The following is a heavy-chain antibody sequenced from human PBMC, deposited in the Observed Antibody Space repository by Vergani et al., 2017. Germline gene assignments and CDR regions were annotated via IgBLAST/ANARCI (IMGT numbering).Heavy chain of an antibody. Sequence: QVHLVESGGGVVQPGRSLRLSCVVSGFTPSYYGMHWVRQAPGKGLEWVAVISYDGTQKYYADSVKGRFTISRDNSKSTLYLQMNSLRTEDTAVYYCATKSCGTPGCQIGYFREWVQGTLVTVSS. CDR1: GFTPSYYG. J-gene: IGHJ1*01. D-gene: IGHD1-1*01. CDR3: ATKSCGTPGCQIGYFRE. CDR2: ISYDGTQK. V-gene: IGHV3-30*03.